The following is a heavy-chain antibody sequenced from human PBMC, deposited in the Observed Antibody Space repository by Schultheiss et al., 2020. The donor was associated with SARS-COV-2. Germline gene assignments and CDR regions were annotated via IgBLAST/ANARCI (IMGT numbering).Heavy chain of an antibody. D-gene: IGHD2-2*01. J-gene: IGHJ6*02. CDR1: GGSISSYY. CDR3: ARDQYCSSTSCYDYYYYGMDV. Sequence: SETLSLTCTVSGGSISSYYWSWIRQPAGKGLEWIGRIYTSGSTNYNPSLKSRVTMSVDTSKNQFSLKLSSVTAADTAVYYCARDQYCSSTSCYDYYYYGMDVWGQGTTVTVSS. V-gene: IGHV4-4*07. CDR2: IYTSGST.